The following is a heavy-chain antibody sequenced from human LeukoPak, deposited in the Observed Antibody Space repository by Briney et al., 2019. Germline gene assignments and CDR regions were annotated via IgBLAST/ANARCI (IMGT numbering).Heavy chain of an antibody. D-gene: IGHD2-21*01. CDR2: INHSGST. J-gene: IGHJ6*02. CDR1: GGSFSGYY. CDR3: ARCLRTGESYYYYYGMDV. V-gene: IGHV4-34*01. Sequence: SETLSLTCAVYGGSFSGYYWSWIRQPPGKGLEWIGEINHSGSTNYNPSLKSRVTISVDTSKNQFTLKLSSVTAADTAVYYCARCLRTGESYYYYYGMDVWGQGTTVTVSS.